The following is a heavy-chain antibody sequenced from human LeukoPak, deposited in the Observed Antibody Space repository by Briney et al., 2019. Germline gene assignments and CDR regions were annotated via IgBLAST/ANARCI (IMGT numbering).Heavy chain of an antibody. CDR1: GGSISSSSYY. CDR3: ASRGYSSSPSKIDY. J-gene: IGHJ4*02. CDR2: IYYSGST. D-gene: IGHD6-6*01. Sequence: SETLSLTCTVSGGSISSSSYYWGWIRQPPGKGLEWIGTIYYSGSTYYNPSLKSRVTISVDTSKNQFSLKLSSVTAADTAIYYCASRGYSSSPSKIDYWGQGTLVTVSS. V-gene: IGHV4-39*01.